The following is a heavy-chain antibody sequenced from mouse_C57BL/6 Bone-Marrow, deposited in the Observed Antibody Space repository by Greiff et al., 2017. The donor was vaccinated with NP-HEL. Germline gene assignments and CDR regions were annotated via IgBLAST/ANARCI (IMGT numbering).Heavy chain of an antibody. J-gene: IGHJ3*01. V-gene: IGHV1-64*01. CDR2: IHPNSGST. Sequence: VQLQQPGAELVKPGASVKLSCKASGYTFTSYWMHWVKQRPGQGLEWIGMIHPNSGSTNYNAKFKSKATLTVDKSSSTAYMQLSSLTSEDSAVYYCARVKLAWFAYWGQGTLVTVSA. CDR1: GYTFTSYW. D-gene: IGHD1-3*01. CDR3: ARVKLAWFAY.